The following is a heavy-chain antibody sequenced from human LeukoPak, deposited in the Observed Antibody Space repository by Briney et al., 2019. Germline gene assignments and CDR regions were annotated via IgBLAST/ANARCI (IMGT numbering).Heavy chain of an antibody. J-gene: IGHJ5*02. D-gene: IGHD3-9*01. CDR3: ARGDYDILTGSMDPNWFDP. V-gene: IGHV1-69*06. Sequence: ASVKVSCKASGGTFSSYAISWVRQAPGQGLEWMGGIIPIFGTANYAQKFQGRVTITAHKSTSTAYMELSSLRSEDTAVYYCARGDYDILTGSMDPNWFDPWGQGTLVTVSS. CDR1: GGTFSSYA. CDR2: IIPIFGTA.